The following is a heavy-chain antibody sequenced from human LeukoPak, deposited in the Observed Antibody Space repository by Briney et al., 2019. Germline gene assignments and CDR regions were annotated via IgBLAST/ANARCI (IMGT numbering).Heavy chain of an antibody. V-gene: IGHV3-48*03. CDR2: ISSRGSTI. CDR1: GFTFSNYE. D-gene: IGHD5-18*01. Sequence: PGGSLRLSCEASGFTFSNYEMSWVRQAPGKGLECVSYISSRGSTIYHADSVKGRFTISRDNAKNSLYLQMNSLRAEDTAVYYCARGPHQYSHGKFDYWGQGTLVTVSS. J-gene: IGHJ4*02. CDR3: ARGPHQYSHGKFDY.